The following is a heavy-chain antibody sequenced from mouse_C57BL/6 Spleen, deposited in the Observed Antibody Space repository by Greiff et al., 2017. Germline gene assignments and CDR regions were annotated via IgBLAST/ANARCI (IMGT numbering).Heavy chain of an antibody. V-gene: IGHV1-7*01. CDR3: AYVDTTVGHWYFDV. J-gene: IGHJ1*03. CDR1: GYTFTSYW. D-gene: IGHD1-1*01. Sequence: VQLQQSGAELAKPGASVKLSCKASGYTFTSYWMHWVKQRPGQGLELIGYINPSSGYTKYNQKVKDKATLTADKSSSTVYMQLSSLTYEDAAVYYFAYVDTTVGHWYFDVWGTGPTVTVTS. CDR2: INPSSGYT.